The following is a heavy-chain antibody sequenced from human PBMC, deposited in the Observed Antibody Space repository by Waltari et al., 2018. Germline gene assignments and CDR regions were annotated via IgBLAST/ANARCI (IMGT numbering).Heavy chain of an antibody. Sequence: EVQLVESGGGLVQPGGSLRLSGAASGLPLSSYWMSWVRQAPGKGLEWVANIKKDGSEEYYVDSVRGRFTISRDNAKNSLYLQMNSLRPEDTAVYYCARDQWFAFDIWGQGTMVTVSS. CDR1: GLPLSSYW. D-gene: IGHD3-22*01. V-gene: IGHV3-7*01. CDR3: ARDQWFAFDI. J-gene: IGHJ3*02. CDR2: IKKDGSEE.